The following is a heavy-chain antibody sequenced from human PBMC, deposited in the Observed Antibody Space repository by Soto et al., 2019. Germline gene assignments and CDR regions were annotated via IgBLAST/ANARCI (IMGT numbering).Heavy chain of an antibody. J-gene: IGHJ4*02. CDR1: GVYISSNHW. V-gene: IGHV4-4*02. D-gene: IGHD2-2*01. CDR3: ATNHCSIPICNQPGLDY. CDR2: IYHSGTT. Sequence: SETLSLTCAVSGVYISSNHWWAWVRQTPGEGLEWIGEIYHSGTTNYDSSLKSRVTISVDTAKNQFSLKLTSVTAADTALYYCATNHCSIPICNQPGLDYWGQGTLVTVSS.